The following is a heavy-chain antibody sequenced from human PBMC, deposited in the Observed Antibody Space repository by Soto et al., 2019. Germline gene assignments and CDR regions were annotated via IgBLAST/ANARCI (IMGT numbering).Heavy chain of an antibody. CDR1: GGSLSSYY. V-gene: IGHV4-59*12. J-gene: IGHJ3*02. D-gene: IGHD1-1*01. CDR3: ARGSLAWKAFDI. CDR2: IYYSGST. Sequence: PSETLSLTCTVSGGSLSSYYWSWIRQPPGKGLEWIGYIYYSGSTNYNPSLKSRVTISVDTSKNQFSLKLSSVTAADTAVYYCARGSLAWKAFDIWGQGTMVTVSS.